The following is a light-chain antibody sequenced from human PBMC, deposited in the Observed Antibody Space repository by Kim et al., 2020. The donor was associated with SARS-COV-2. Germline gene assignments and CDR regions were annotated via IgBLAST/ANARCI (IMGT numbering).Light chain of an antibody. CDR1: QSVSRNY. J-gene: IGKJ4*01. Sequence: EIVLTQSPGTLSLSPGERATLSCRASQSVSRNYLAWYQQKPGQTPRLLIFAASNRATGIPDRFSGSGSGTDFTLTISRLEPEDFVVYYCQQYGTSGLTFGGGTKVEIK. CDR3: QQYGTSGLT. CDR2: AAS. V-gene: IGKV3-20*01.